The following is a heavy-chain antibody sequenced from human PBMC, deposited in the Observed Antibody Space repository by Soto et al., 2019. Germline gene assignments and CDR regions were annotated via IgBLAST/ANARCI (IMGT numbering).Heavy chain of an antibody. CDR1: GFTFGDYA. CDR2: IRSKAYGGTT. J-gene: IGHJ6*02. V-gene: IGHV3-49*03. CDR3: TKGYSSSGYGMDV. D-gene: IGHD6-13*01. Sequence: SLRLSCTASGFTFGDYAMSWFRQAPGKGLEWVGFIRSKAYGGTTEYAASVKGRFTISRDDSKSIAYLQMNSLKTEDTAVYYCTKGYSSSGYGMDVWGQGTTVTVSS.